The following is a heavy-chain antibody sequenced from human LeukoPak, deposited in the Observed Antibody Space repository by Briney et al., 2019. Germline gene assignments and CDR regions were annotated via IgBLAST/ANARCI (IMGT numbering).Heavy chain of an antibody. D-gene: IGHD1-1*01. Sequence: PGGSLRLSCAPSGFTFSSYAMSWVRQAPGKGLEWVSAISGSGGSTYYADSVKGRFTISRDNSKNTLYLQMNSLRAEDTAVYYCAKVDGYYTTGFLDYWGQGTLVTVSS. J-gene: IGHJ4*02. CDR2: ISGSGGST. CDR1: GFTFSSYA. CDR3: AKVDGYYTTGFLDY. V-gene: IGHV3-23*01.